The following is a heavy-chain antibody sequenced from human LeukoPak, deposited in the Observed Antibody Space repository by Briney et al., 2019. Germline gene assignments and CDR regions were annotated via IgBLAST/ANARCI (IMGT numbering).Heavy chain of an antibody. CDR1: GGTFSSYA. D-gene: IGHD1-26*01. V-gene: IGHV1-69*13. Sequence: GASVKVSCKASGGTFSSYAISWVRQAPGQGLEWMGGIIPILGTANYAQKFQGRVTITADESTSTAYMELSSLRSEDTAVYYCARNWELEPFDYWGQGTLVTVSS. J-gene: IGHJ4*02. CDR2: IIPILGTA. CDR3: ARNWELEPFDY.